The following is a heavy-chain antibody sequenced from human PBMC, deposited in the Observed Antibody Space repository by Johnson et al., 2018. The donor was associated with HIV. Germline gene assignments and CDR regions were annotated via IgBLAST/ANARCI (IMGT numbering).Heavy chain of an antibody. V-gene: IGHV3-7*05. CDR3: ARDYYDSSGSDAFDI. CDR2: IKQDGSEK. J-gene: IGHJ3*02. CDR1: GFTFSSYW. D-gene: IGHD3-22*01. Sequence: VQLVESGGGVVQPGRSLRLSCAASGFTFSSYWMSWVRQAPGKGLEWVANIKQDGSEKYYVDSVKGRFTISRDNAKNSLYLQMNSLGAEDTAVYYCARDYYDSSGSDAFDIWGQGTMVTVSS.